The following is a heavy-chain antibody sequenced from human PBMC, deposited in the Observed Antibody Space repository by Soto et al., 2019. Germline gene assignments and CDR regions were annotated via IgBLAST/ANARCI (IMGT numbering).Heavy chain of an antibody. J-gene: IGHJ4*02. V-gene: IGHV1-69*13. Sequence: GASVKVSCKASGGTFSSYAISWVRQAPGQGLEWMGGIIPIFGTANYAQKFQGRVTITADESTSTAYMELSSLRSEDTAVYYCARVAKLYSGSYYVRYFDYWGQGTLVTVSS. CDR1: GGTFSSYA. D-gene: IGHD1-26*01. CDR3: ARVAKLYSGSYYVRYFDY. CDR2: IIPIFGTA.